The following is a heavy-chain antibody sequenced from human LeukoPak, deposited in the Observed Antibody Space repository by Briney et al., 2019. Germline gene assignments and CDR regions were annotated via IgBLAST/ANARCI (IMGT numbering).Heavy chain of an antibody. D-gene: IGHD2-2*01. Sequence: GGSLRLSCAASGFTFSSCAMHWVRQAPGKGLEWVAFVRSDGGSEYYADSVKGRFSISRDNSKRTVDLQMNSLRLEDTAIYYCAKDRYSTSSTFTINPFDYWGQGILVTVSS. CDR3: AKDRYSTSSTFTINPFDY. CDR1: GFTFSSCA. V-gene: IGHV3-30*02. CDR2: VRSDGGSE. J-gene: IGHJ4*02.